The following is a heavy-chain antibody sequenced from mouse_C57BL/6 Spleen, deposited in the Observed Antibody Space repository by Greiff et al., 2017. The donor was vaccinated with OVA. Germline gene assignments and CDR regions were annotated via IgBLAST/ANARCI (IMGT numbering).Heavy chain of an antibody. CDR3: ARAYYGSSLYWYFDV. V-gene: IGHV1-72*01. CDR2: IDPNSGGT. Sequence: QVHVKQSGAELVKPGASVKLSCKASGYTFTSYWMHWVKQRPGRGLEWIGRIDPNSGGTKYNEKFKSKATLTVDKPSSTAYMQLSSLTSEDSAVYYCARAYYGSSLYWYFDVWGTGTTVTVSS. D-gene: IGHD1-1*01. J-gene: IGHJ1*03. CDR1: GYTFTSYW.